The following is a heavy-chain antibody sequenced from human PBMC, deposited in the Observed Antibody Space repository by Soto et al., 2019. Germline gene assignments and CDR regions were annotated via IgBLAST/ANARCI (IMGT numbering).Heavy chain of an antibody. D-gene: IGHD3-3*02. CDR1: GFTFSSYW. Sequence: EVQLVESGGDLVQPGGSLKLSCVASGFTFSSYWMHWVRQGPGKGLAWVSRINGEGTSTSYAESVKGRFTIFRDNAKNTLCLQMNSLGVEDTGVYYCVRRVLAGPPYYFDYWGQGSLVTVSS. CDR2: INGEGTST. J-gene: IGHJ4*02. CDR3: VRRVLAGPPYYFDY. V-gene: IGHV3-74*01.